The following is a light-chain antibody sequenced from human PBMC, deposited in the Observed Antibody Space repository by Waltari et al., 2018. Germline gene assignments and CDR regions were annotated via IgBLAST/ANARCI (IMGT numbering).Light chain of an antibody. CDR2: LGA. CDR3: MQSLQALWT. V-gene: IGKV2-28*01. J-gene: IGKJ1*01. Sequence: DIVVTQSPLSLPVTPGEPASISCRSSQSLLHTNGNNYLYWYLQKPGQSPQLLIYLGANRASGVPDRFSGSGSGTDFTLRISRVEAEDVGVYYCMQSLQALWTFGPGTKLEI. CDR1: QSLLHTNGNNY.